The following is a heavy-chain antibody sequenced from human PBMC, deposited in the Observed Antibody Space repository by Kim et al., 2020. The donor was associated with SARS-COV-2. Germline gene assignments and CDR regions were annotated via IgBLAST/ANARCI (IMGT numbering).Heavy chain of an antibody. Sequence: TKYKPSLRGRVTISLDKSKNQVSLTLTTVTAVDTAIYYCARHKMSTNAFDIWGQGTTVTVSS. CDR3: ARHKMSTNAFDI. CDR2: T. V-gene: IGHV4-4*02. D-gene: IGHD1-1*01. J-gene: IGHJ3*02.